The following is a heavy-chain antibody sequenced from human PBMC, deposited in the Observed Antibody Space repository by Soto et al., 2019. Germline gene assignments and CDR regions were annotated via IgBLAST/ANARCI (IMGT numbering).Heavy chain of an antibody. J-gene: IGHJ5*02. D-gene: IGHD5-18*01. CDR2: VDLEDGEA. CDR1: GYSFSDYY. CDR3: ATGSVDTALARDGFDP. V-gene: IGHV1-69-2*01. Sequence: VQLVQSAAEVKKPGAAVKISCKVSGYSFSDYYIHWVQQAPGKGLEWMGLVDLEDGEAMYAEKFKGRVTITADTSTDTAYMELSSLRSEDTAVYYCATGSVDTALARDGFDPWGQGTLVTVSS.